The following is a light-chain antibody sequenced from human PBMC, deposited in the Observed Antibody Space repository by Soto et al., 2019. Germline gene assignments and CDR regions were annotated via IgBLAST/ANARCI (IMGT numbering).Light chain of an antibody. CDR2: GAS. Sequence: SLSPGERATLSCSASQSVSSSYLAWYQQKPGQAPRLLIYGASSRATGIPDRFSGSGSGTDFTLTISRLEPEDFAVYYCQQYGSSLLTFGGGTKVDVK. V-gene: IGKV3-20*01. CDR3: QQYGSSLLT. J-gene: IGKJ4*01. CDR1: QSVSSSY.